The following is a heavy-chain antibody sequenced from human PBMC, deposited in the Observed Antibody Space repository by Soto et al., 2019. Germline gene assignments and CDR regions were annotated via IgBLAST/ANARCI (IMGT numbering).Heavy chain of an antibody. J-gene: IGHJ3*02. CDR2: IYYSGST. V-gene: IGHV4-30-4*01. Sequence: TLSLTCTVSGGSIVSGDYYWIGMRQGPGRGLELIGYIYYSGSTYYNPSLKSRVTISVDTSKNQFSLKLSSVTAADTAVYYCARVGAIFGVVTDHDAFDIWGQGTMVT. CDR3: ARVGAIFGVVTDHDAFDI. D-gene: IGHD3-3*01. CDR1: GGSIVSGDYY.